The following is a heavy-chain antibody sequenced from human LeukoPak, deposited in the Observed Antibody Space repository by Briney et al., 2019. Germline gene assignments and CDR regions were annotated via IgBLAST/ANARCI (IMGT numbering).Heavy chain of an antibody. CDR1: GFTVSSNS. D-gene: IGHD3-10*01. J-gene: IGHJ6*02. Sequence: GGSLRLSCAASGFTVSSNSMSWVRQAPGKGLEWVSVIYSDGSAYYADSVKGRFTLSRDNSKNTLYLQMNSLRAEDTAVYYCARGSSERVRYYYHMDVWGQGTTVTVSS. CDR3: ARGSSERVRYYYHMDV. V-gene: IGHV3-53*01. CDR2: IYSDGSA.